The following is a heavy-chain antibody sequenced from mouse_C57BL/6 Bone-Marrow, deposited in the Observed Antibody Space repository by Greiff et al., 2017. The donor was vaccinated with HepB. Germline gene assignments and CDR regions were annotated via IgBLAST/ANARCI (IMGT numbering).Heavy chain of an antibody. Sequence: EVKLVESGGGLVKPGGSLKLSCAASGFTFSSYAMSWVRQTPEKRLEWVATISDGGSYTYYPDNVKGRYTISRDNAKNNLDLQMSHLKSEDTALYYCARPYSNYAYWGQGTLVTVSA. J-gene: IGHJ3*01. CDR2: ISDGGSYT. CDR1: GFTFSSYA. D-gene: IGHD2-5*01. CDR3: ARPYSNYAY. V-gene: IGHV5-4*03.